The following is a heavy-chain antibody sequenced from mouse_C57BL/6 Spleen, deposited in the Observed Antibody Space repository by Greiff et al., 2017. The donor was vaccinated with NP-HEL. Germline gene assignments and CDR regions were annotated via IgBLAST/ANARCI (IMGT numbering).Heavy chain of an antibody. Sequence: VQLQQPGAELVRPGSSVKLSCKASGYTFTSYWMDWVKQRPGQGLEWIGNIYPSDSETHYNQKFKDKATLTVDKSSSTAYMQLSSLTAEDSAVYYCARQGLYYGYWGQGTTLTVSS. CDR3: ARQGLYYGY. D-gene: IGHD1-1*01. V-gene: IGHV1-61*01. J-gene: IGHJ2*01. CDR1: GYTFTSYW. CDR2: IYPSDSET.